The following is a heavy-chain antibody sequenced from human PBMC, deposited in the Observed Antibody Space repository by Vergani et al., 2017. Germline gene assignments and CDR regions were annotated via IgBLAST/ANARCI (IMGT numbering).Heavy chain of an antibody. Sequence: QVRLEESGPGLVKPSETLSLTCSASGYSIGSGFYWAWIRQPPGEGLQWLTSIHSRGKTYHNPSLKSRVSVSLDTSKNRFSLNLTSVTATDTAVYYCARSQGDYWYFDLWGPGSLVTVSS. CDR3: ARSQGDYWYFDL. V-gene: IGHV4-38-2*01. CDR2: IHSRGKT. D-gene: IGHD2-21*01. J-gene: IGHJ2*01. CDR1: GYSIGSGFY.